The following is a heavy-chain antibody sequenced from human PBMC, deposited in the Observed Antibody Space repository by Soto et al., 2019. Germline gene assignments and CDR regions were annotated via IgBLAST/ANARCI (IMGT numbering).Heavy chain of an antibody. Sequence: WGSLRLSFSSSGFTVRSNYMSWVRQAPGKGLEWVSVIYSGCSTYYADSVKGRFTISRDNSKNTLYLQMNSLRAEDTAVYYCARDSIPHYDFWGGMDVWGQGTTVTVSS. CDR1: GFTVRSNY. CDR2: IYSGCST. J-gene: IGHJ6*02. V-gene: IGHV3-53*01. D-gene: IGHD3-3*01. CDR3: ARDSIPHYDFWGGMDV.